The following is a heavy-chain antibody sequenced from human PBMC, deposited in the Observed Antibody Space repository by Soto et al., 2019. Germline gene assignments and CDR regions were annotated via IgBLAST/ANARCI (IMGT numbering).Heavy chain of an antibody. J-gene: IGHJ4*02. CDR2: IWYDGSNK. D-gene: IGHD6-19*01. CDR3: ARGGYSSGWYGV. Sequence: QVQLVESGGGVVQPGRSLRLSCAASGFTFSSYGMHWVRQAPGKGLEWVAVIWYDGSNKYYADSVKGRFTISRDNSKNTLYLQMNSLRAADTAVYYCARGGYSSGWYGVWGQGTLVTVSS. CDR1: GFTFSSYG. V-gene: IGHV3-33*01.